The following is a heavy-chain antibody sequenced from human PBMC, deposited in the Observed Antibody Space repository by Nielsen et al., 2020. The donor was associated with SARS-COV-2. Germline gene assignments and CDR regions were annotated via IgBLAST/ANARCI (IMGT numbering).Heavy chain of an antibody. CDR2: ISGSGGST. CDR1: GFTFSSYA. D-gene: IGHD1-26*01. Sequence: GESLKISCAASGFTFSSYAMSWVRQAPGRGLEWVSAISGSGGSTYYADSVKGRFTISRDNSKNTLYLQMNSLRAKDTAVYYCAKMFGSGSYSITDAFDIWGQGTMVTVSS. CDR3: AKMFGSGSYSITDAFDI. J-gene: IGHJ3*02. V-gene: IGHV3-23*01.